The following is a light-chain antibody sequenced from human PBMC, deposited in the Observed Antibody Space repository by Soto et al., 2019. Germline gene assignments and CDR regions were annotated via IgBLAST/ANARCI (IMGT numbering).Light chain of an antibody. J-gene: IGKJ4*01. CDR2: QAS. Sequence: EIVLTQSPATLSLSPGERATLSCRASQSISSSLAWYQQKRGQAPRLLIYQASNRATGIPARFGGSGSGTDFTLTISSLEPEDFTVYYCQQRSDWPLTFGGWTRLEIK. CDR1: QSISSS. V-gene: IGKV3-11*01. CDR3: QQRSDWPLT.